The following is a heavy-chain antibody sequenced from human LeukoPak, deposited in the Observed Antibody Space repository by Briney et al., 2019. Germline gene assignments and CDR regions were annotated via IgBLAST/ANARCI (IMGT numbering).Heavy chain of an antibody. CDR3: AKCPSGVLRYFAPTDY. Sequence: GGSLRLSCAASKFTFSNYGMHWVRQAPGKGLEWVAVISSDGSNKYYADSVKGRFTISRDNSKNTLYLQMNSLRAEDTAVYYCAKCPSGVLRYFAPTDYWGQGTPVTVSS. J-gene: IGHJ4*02. D-gene: IGHD3-9*01. CDR1: KFTFSNYG. V-gene: IGHV3-30*18. CDR2: ISSDGSNK.